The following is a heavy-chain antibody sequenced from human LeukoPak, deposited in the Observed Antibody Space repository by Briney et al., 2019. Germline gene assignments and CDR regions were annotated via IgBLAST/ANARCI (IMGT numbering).Heavy chain of an antibody. CDR1: GFTFNDYS. J-gene: IGHJ6*02. V-gene: IGHV3-21*01. D-gene: IGHD2-15*01. Sequence: GGSLRLSCAASGFTFNDYSMNWVRQAPGKGLEWVSSISGRSTCIYYADSMKGRFTISRDNAKNSLYLQMSSLRAEDTAVYYCAREAYCSGGSCLPLDVWGQGTTVTVSS. CDR2: ISGRSTCI. CDR3: AREAYCSGGSCLPLDV.